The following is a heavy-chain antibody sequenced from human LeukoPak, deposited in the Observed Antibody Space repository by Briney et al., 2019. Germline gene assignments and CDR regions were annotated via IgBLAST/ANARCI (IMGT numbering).Heavy chain of an antibody. CDR2: IYYSGST. Sequence: SETLSLTCAVYGGSFSSYYWGWIRQPPGKGLEWIGSIYYSGSTYYNPSLKSRVTISVDTSKNQFSLKLSSVTAADTAVYYCARDRVGIAAAATIRGNWFDPWGQGTLVTVSS. D-gene: IGHD6-13*01. CDR3: ARDRVGIAAAATIRGNWFDP. CDR1: GGSFSSYY. J-gene: IGHJ5*02. V-gene: IGHV4-39*07.